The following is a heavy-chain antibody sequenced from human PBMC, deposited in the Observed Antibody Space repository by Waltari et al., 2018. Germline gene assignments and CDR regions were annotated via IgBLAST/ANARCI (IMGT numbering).Heavy chain of an antibody. Sequence: EMQLVQSGGGLVQPGGSRMPSCQASGSRVPNYWETWVRQAPGQGLEWVANIYLDGSGRYYADSVKGRFTISRDNAKNSVYLQMSSLRVEDTAVYYCARDLPHGYFDVWGRGALVVVSS. CDR1: GSRVPNYW. J-gene: IGHJ2*01. V-gene: IGHV3-7*01. CDR3: ARDLPHGYFDV. D-gene: IGHD6-25*01. CDR2: IYLDGSGR.